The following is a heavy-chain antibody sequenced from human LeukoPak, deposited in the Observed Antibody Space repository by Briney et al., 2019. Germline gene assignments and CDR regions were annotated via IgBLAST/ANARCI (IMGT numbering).Heavy chain of an antibody. J-gene: IGHJ4*02. D-gene: IGHD6-19*01. Sequence: GGSLRLSCAASGFTFSSYAMHWVRQAPGKGLEWVAVISYDGSNKYYADSVKGRFTISRDNSKNTLYLQMNSLRAEDTAVYYCARGVRVAVAGNIDYWGQGTLVTVSS. V-gene: IGHV3-30*04. CDR2: ISYDGSNK. CDR1: GFTFSSYA. CDR3: ARGVRVAVAGNIDY.